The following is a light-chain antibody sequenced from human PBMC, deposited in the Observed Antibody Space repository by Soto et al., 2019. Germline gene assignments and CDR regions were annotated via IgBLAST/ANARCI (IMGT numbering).Light chain of an antibody. V-gene: IGLV2-14*01. J-gene: IGLJ2*01. CDR3: SSYTSTNTLV. CDR1: SSDVGDYNY. Sequence: QSALTQPASVSGSPGQSITISCTGTSSDVGDYNYVSWYQQQPGKAPKLIIYGVSNRPSGISNRFSGSKSGNTASLTISGLQAEDEADYYCSSYTSTNTLVFGGGTKLTVL. CDR2: GVS.